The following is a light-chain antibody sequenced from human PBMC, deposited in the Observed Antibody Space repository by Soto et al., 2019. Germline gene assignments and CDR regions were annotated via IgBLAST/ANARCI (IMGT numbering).Light chain of an antibody. Sequence: DIQMTQSPSTLSASVGDRVAITCRASQSISSWLAWYQQKPGKAPKLLIYDASSLESGVPSRFSGSGSGTEFTLTISSLQSEDFAVYHCQQYNNWPPFTFGPGTKVDI. CDR2: DAS. CDR3: QQYNNWPPFT. V-gene: IGKV1-5*01. CDR1: QSISSW. J-gene: IGKJ3*01.